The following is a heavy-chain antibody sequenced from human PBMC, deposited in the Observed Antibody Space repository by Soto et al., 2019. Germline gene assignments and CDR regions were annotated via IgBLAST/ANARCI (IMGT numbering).Heavy chain of an antibody. CDR2: IHYSGSP. CDR3: AKCDSGTYPNYYYAMDV. J-gene: IGHJ6*02. V-gene: IGHV4-61*01. Sequence: SETLSLTCTVSGGSVSSGTDYWSWIRQSPGKGLEWIGYIHYSGSPNYNPPLKSRVTISVDTSKNQFSLKLTSVTAADTAFYYCAKCDSGTYPNYYYAMDVWGQGTPVTVSS. CDR1: GGSVSSGTDY. D-gene: IGHD1-26*01.